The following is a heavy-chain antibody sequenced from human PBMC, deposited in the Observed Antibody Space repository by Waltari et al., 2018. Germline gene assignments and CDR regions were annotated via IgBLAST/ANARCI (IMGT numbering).Heavy chain of an antibody. V-gene: IGHV4-38-2*02. CDR1: GYSISSGYY. Sequence: QVQLQESGPGLVKPSETLSLTCTVSGYSISSGYYWGWIRQPPGKGLEWIGSIYHSGGTYYNPSLKSRVTISVDTSKNQFSLKLSSVTAADTAVYYCARDLGSSTSYKEGNWFDPWGQGTLVTVSS. D-gene: IGHD2-2*01. CDR2: IYHSGGT. J-gene: IGHJ5*02. CDR3: ARDLGSSTSYKEGNWFDP.